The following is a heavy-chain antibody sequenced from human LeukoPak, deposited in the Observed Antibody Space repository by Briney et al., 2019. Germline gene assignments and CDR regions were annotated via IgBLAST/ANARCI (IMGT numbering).Heavy chain of an antibody. CDR2: IKQDGREK. J-gene: IGHJ4*02. CDR3: ARDGACSGGSCYSPYFDY. D-gene: IGHD2-15*01. Sequence: GGSLRLSSAASGFTFSSYWMSWVPQAPGKGLEGVANIKQDGREKYYVDSVKGRFTISRDNAKNSLYLQMNSLRAEDTAVYYCARDGACSGGSCYSPYFDYWGQGTLVTVSS. V-gene: IGHV3-7*03. CDR1: GFTFSSYW.